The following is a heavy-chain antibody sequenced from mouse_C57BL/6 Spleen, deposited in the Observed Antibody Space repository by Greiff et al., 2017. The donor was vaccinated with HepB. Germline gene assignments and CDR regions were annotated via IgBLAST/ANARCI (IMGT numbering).Heavy chain of an antibody. J-gene: IGHJ1*03. Sequence: EVQLVESGEGLVKPGGSLKLSCAASGFTFSSYAMSWVRQTPEKRLEWVAYISSGGDYIYYADTVKGRFTISRDNARNTLYLQMSSLKSEDTAMYYCTIVLYYYGSSYSLYWYFDVWGTGTTVTVSS. CDR3: TIVLYYYGSSYSLYWYFDV. CDR2: ISSGGDYI. D-gene: IGHD1-1*01. V-gene: IGHV5-9-1*02. CDR1: GFTFSSYA.